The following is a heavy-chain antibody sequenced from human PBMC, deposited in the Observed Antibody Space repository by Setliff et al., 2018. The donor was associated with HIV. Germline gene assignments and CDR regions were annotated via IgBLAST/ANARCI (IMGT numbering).Heavy chain of an antibody. J-gene: IGHJ4*02. V-gene: IGHV3-7*01. Sequence: GGSLRLSCAASGLTLSSFWMSWVRQAPGKGLEWVANIKQDGSEKYYVDSVKGRFTISRDNAKNSLYLQVNSLRVEDSAVYYCASPTYYNFLNWGQGTLVTVSS. CDR3: ASPTYYNFLN. CDR2: IKQDGSEK. CDR1: GLTLSSFW. D-gene: IGHD3-9*01.